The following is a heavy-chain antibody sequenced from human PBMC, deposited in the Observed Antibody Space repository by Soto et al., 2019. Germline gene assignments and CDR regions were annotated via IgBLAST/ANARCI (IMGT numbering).Heavy chain of an antibody. D-gene: IGHD3-22*01. V-gene: IGHV1-3*01. CDR2: INAGNGNT. CDR3: ARSEQYYDSSGYYYPSGYYYYGMDV. CDR1: GYTFTNYA. Sequence: ASVKVSCKXSGYTFTNYAMHWVRQAPGQRLEWMGWINAGNGNTKYSQIFEGRVTITRDTSATIAYMELSSLRSEDTAVYYCARSEQYYDSSGYYYPSGYYYYGMDVWGQGTTGTVSS. J-gene: IGHJ6*02.